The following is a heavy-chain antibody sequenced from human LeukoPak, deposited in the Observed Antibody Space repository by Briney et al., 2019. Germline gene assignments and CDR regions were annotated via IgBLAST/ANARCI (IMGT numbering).Heavy chain of an antibody. J-gene: IGHJ4*02. D-gene: IGHD5-18*01. Sequence: PSETLSLTCAVSVHSIRSDYYWGWIRQPPGKGLEGIGCIYHNGNTYYSPSLEGRVTISVDTPKNQFYLMLSSVTAADTAVYYCARASPADTFGLWIDFWGQGTLVTVSS. V-gene: IGHV4-38-2*01. CDR1: VHSIRSDYY. CDR3: ARASPADTFGLWIDF. CDR2: IYHNGNT.